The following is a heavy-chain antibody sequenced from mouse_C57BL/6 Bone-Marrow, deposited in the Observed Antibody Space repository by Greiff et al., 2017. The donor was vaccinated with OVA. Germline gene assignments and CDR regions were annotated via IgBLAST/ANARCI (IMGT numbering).Heavy chain of an antibody. CDR3: ARDTHYYGSSRLYYFAY. Sequence: EVKLMESGGGLVKPGGSLKLSCAASGFTFSSYAMSWVRQTPEKRLEWVATISDGGSYTYYPDNVKGRFTISRDNAKNNLYLQMSHLKSEDTAMYYCARDTHYYGSSRLYYFAYWGQGTTLTVSS. CDR2: ISDGGSYT. CDR1: GFTFSSYA. J-gene: IGHJ2*01. V-gene: IGHV5-4*01. D-gene: IGHD1-1*01.